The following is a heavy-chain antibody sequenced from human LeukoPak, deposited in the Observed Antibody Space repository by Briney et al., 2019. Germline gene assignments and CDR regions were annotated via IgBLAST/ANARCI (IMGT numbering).Heavy chain of an antibody. D-gene: IGHD2-2*01. Sequence: PGGSLRLSCAASGFTFSLNAMNWVRQAPGKGLEWVSYINDESSDIHYAGSVRGRFTISRDDARQTLYLQLSSLRVEDTAVYYCARDTFQPGLIDFWGQGTLVTVSS. CDR1: GFTFSLNA. CDR2: INDESSDI. V-gene: IGHV3-21*05. CDR3: ARDTFQPGLIDF. J-gene: IGHJ4*02.